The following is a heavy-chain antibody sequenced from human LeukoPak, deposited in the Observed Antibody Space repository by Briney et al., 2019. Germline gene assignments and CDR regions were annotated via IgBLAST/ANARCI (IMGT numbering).Heavy chain of an antibody. Sequence: GASVKVSCKASGYTFTSYDIDWVRQATGQGLEWMGWMNPNSGNTGYAQKFQGRVTMTRNTSISTAYMELSSLRSEDTAVYYCARLGELVVAANHNWFDPWGQGTLVTVSS. J-gene: IGHJ5*02. V-gene: IGHV1-8*01. CDR2: MNPNSGNT. CDR3: ARLGELVVAANHNWFDP. D-gene: IGHD2-15*01. CDR1: GYTFTSYD.